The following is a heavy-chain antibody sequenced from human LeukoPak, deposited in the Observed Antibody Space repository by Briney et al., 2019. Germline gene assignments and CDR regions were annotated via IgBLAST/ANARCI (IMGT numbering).Heavy chain of an antibody. CDR2: SSNHGSDE. CDR1: GFTFASLP. V-gene: IGHV3-30*04. D-gene: IGHD3-22*01. J-gene: IGHJ4*02. CDR3: AMDYYDTNGYSRGWDY. Sequence: GGSLRLSCAASGFTFASLPLHWVRQAPGKGLEWVAVSSNHGSDEYYADSVKGRFTVSSDNSKKTVYLQMDSLRAEDTAVYYCAMDYYDTNGYSRGWDYWGQGTLVTVSS.